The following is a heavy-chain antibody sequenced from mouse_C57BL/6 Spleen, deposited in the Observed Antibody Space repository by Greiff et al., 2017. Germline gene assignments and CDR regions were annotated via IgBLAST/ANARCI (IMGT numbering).Heavy chain of an antibody. CDR2: ISYSGST. V-gene: IGHV3-1*01. D-gene: IGHD2-2*01. CDR3: ARSGVTTRAWFAY. CDR1: GYSITSGYD. J-gene: IGHJ3*01. Sequence: EVQLVESGPGMVKPSQSLSLTCTVTGYSITSGYDWHWIRHFPGNKLEWMGYISYSGSTNYNPPLKSRISITHDTSKNHFFLKLNSVTTEDTATYYCARSGVTTRAWFAYWGQGTLVTVSA.